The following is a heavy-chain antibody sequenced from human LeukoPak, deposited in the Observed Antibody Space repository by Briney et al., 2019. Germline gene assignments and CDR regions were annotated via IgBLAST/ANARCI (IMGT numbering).Heavy chain of an antibody. CDR2: ISAYNGNT. J-gene: IGHJ5*02. V-gene: IGHV1-18*01. CDR1: GYTFTSYG. D-gene: IGHD2-15*01. Sequence: ASVKVSCKASGYTFTSYGISWVRQAPGQGLEWMGWISAYNGNTNYAQKLQGRVTMTTDTSTSTAYMELRSLRSDDTAVYYCARDFLGYCSGGSCYSTWSDPWGQGTLVTVSS. CDR3: ARDFLGYCSGGSCYSTWSDP.